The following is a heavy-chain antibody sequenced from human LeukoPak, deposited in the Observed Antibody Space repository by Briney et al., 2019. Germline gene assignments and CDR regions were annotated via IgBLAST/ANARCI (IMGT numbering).Heavy chain of an antibody. D-gene: IGHD3-10*01. CDR2: ISSSGGST. Sequence: PGGSLRLSCAASGFTFSSYAMSWVRHAPGKGLEWVSAISSSGGSTYYADSVKGRFTISRDNAKNSLYLQMNSLRAEDTAVYYCAIERYGSGSYGDYWGQGTLVTVSS. V-gene: IGHV3-23*01. CDR1: GFTFSSYA. CDR3: AIERYGSGSYGDY. J-gene: IGHJ4*02.